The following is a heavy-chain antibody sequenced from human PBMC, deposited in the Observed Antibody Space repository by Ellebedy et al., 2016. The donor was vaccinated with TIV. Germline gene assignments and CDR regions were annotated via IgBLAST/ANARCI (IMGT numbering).Heavy chain of an antibody. CDR1: GFTFTRFY. CDR3: AKERSRLERPQHFDY. J-gene: IGHJ4*02. D-gene: IGHD1-1*01. V-gene: IGHV3-7*03. Sequence: GGSLRLSXAASGFTFTRFYMAWVRQAPGKGLEWLANIKQDGSEKYYVDSVTGRFTISRDNSKNTLYLQMNSLRAEDTAVYYCAKERSRLERPQHFDYWGQGTLVTVSS. CDR2: IKQDGSEK.